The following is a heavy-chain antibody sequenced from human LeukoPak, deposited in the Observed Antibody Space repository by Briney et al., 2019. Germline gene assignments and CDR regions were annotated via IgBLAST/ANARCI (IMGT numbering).Heavy chain of an antibody. D-gene: IGHD2/OR15-2a*01. Sequence: QSGGSLRLSCAASGNYWVHWVRQAPGKGLVWVSHINSDGSWTSYADSVKGRFTISKDNAKNTVYLQMNSLRAEDTAVYYCVSFYETYWGRGTLVTVSS. CDR2: INSDGSWT. J-gene: IGHJ4*02. V-gene: IGHV3-74*01. CDR1: GNYW. CDR3: VSFYETY.